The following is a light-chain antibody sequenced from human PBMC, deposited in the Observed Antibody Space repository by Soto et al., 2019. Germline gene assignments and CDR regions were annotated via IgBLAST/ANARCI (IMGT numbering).Light chain of an antibody. CDR2: GAS. CDR1: QSVSSN. CDR3: QQYNNLPPGT. Sequence: MPQSPATLSVSPGERATLSCRASQSVSSNLAWYQQKPGQAPRLLIYGASTSATGIPARFSGSGSGTEFTLTISSLQSEDFAVYYCQQYNNLPPGTFGQGTKVEIK. J-gene: IGKJ1*01. V-gene: IGKV3-15*01.